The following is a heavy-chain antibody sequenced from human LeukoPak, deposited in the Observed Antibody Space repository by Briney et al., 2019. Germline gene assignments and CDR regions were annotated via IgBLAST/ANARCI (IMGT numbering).Heavy chain of an antibody. Sequence: GGSLRLSCAASGFAFSTYWMKWVRQAPGKGLEWVASIKDDGSANYYVDSVKGRFTISRDNAKSSLYLRMNSLRVEDTAVYYCARQKSGVAVAGPGDHWGQGTLVTVSS. D-gene: IGHD6-19*01. V-gene: IGHV3-7*01. J-gene: IGHJ4*02. CDR3: ARQKSGVAVAGPGDH. CDR1: GFAFSTYW. CDR2: IKDDGSAN.